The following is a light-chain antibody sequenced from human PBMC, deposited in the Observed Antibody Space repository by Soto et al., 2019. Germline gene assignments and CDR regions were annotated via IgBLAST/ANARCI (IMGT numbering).Light chain of an antibody. V-gene: IGKV1-5*03. Sequence: IQMTQSPSTLSASVGDRVIITCRASQSLSSWLAWYQQKPGKAPKLLIYKASTLESGVPSRFSGSGSGTEFILTISSLQPDDFATYYCQQYNSYSTFGQGTKVEIK. CDR3: QQYNSYST. CDR1: QSLSSW. J-gene: IGKJ1*01. CDR2: KAS.